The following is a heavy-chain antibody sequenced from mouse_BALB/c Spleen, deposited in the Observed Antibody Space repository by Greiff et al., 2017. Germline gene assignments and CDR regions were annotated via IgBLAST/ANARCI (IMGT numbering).Heavy chain of an antibody. CDR2: ISDGGSYT. V-gene: IGHV5-4*02. Sequence: EVQLVESGGGLVKPGGSLKLSGAASGYTFSDYYMYWVRQTPEKRLEWVATISDGGSYTYYPDSVKGRFTISRDNAKNNLYLQMSSLTSEDTAMYYGARYNYEGGMDYWGQGTTVTVSS. CDR3: ARYNYEGGMDY. CDR1: GYTFSDYY. D-gene: IGHD2-12*01. J-gene: IGHJ4*01.